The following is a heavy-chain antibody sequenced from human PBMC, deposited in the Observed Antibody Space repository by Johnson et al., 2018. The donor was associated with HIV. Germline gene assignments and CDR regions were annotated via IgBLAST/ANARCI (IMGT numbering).Heavy chain of an antibody. Sequence: VQLVESGGALVQPGGSLRLSCAASGFTVSSNYMSWVRQAPGKGLEWVSVIYSGGSTYYADSVKGRFTISRDNSKNTLYLQMNSLRAEDTAVYYCASPLIAAGEGAFDIWGQGTMVTVSS. D-gene: IGHD6-13*01. CDR3: ASPLIAAGEGAFDI. CDR1: GFTVSSNY. CDR2: IYSGGST. J-gene: IGHJ3*02. V-gene: IGHV3-53*01.